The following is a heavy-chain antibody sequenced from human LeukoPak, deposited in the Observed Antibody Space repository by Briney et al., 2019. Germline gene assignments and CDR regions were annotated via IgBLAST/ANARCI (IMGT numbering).Heavy chain of an antibody. CDR3: ARWGRLGYYYDSSGSFDY. Sequence: GGSLRLSCAASGFTFSSYWMSWVRQAPGKGLEWVANIKQDGSEKYYVDSVKGRFTISRDNAKNSLYLQMNSLRAEDTAVYYCARWGRLGYYYDSSGSFDYWGQGTLVTVSS. CDR1: GFTFSSYW. D-gene: IGHD3-22*01. V-gene: IGHV3-7*01. CDR2: IKQDGSEK. J-gene: IGHJ4*02.